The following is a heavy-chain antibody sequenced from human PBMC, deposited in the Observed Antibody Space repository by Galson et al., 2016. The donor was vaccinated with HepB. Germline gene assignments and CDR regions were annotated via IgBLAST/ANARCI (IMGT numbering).Heavy chain of an antibody. J-gene: IGHJ4*02. CDR3: ARDQSVAGPTTFDN. CDR1: GFSFSSSW. D-gene: IGHD6-19*01. V-gene: IGHV3-74*03. CDR2: INTDETNT. Sequence: SLRLSCAASGFSFSSSWMHWVRQVPREGLVWVSRINTDETNTLYADSVRGRFTISRANAKKMLYLQMNSLRVEDTAVYYCARDQSVAGPTTFDNWGQGTLVTVSS.